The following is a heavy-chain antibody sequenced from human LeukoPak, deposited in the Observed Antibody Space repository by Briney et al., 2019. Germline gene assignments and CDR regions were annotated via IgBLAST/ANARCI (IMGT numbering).Heavy chain of an antibody. Sequence: GGSLRLSCATSGFTFSAYSMNWVRHAPGKGLEWVANINGRGFSIHYADSIKDRFTISRDNTKDLLYLQMTSLRADDTALYYCTRDQPSSGWGFDSWGRGTLVIVSS. V-gene: IGHV3-21*06. J-gene: IGHJ4*02. CDR2: INGRGFSI. D-gene: IGHD6-19*01. CDR1: GFTFSAYS. CDR3: TRDQPSSGWGFDS.